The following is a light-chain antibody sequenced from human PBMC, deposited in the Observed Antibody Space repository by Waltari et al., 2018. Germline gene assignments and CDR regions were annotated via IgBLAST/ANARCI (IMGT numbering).Light chain of an antibody. CDR1: SDLHVANSH. J-gene: IGLJ3*02. CDR2: YKSDSDK. V-gene: IGLV5-37*01. CDR3: MIWPNNVWV. Sequence: QPVLTQPPSSSGSPGESARLTCPLPSDLHVANSHLYWYQPTPGSPPRFLLYYKSDSDKAQGSGVPSRFSGSKDASANTGILLISGLQSEDEADYYCMIWPNNVWVFGGGTRLIVL.